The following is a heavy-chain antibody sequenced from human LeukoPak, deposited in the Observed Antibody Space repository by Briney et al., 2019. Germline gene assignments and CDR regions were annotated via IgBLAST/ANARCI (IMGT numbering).Heavy chain of an antibody. D-gene: IGHD6-19*01. CDR1: GFTFSSYA. J-gene: IGHJ2*01. CDR2: ISGSGGST. CDR3: ATLPLAGDFNWYFDL. V-gene: IGHV3-23*01. Sequence: GGSLRLSCAASGFTFSSYAMSWVRQAPGKGLGWVSAISGSGGSTYYADSVKGRFTISRDNSKNTLYLQMNSLRAEDTAVYYCATLPLAGDFNWYFDLWGRGTLVTVSS.